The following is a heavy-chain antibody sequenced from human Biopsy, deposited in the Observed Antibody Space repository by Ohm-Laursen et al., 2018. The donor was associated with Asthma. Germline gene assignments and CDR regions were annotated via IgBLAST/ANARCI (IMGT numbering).Heavy chain of an antibody. CDR2: INPNSGNT. J-gene: IGHJ6*02. V-gene: IGHV1-2*06. CDR1: GYTFTGYY. D-gene: IGHD3-10*01. CDR3: ARAPQPQNYGSGNAQYGLDV. Sequence: ASVKVSCKAPGYTFTGYYIHWVRQAPGQEFEWMGRINPNSGNTHYAHKFQGRVTMTRDTSISTVYMELTSLRSDDTAVYYCARAPQPQNYGSGNAQYGLDVWGQGTTVTVSS.